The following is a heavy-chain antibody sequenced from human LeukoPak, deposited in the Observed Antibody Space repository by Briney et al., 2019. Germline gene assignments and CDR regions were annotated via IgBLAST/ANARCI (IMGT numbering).Heavy chain of an antibody. D-gene: IGHD6-13*01. V-gene: IGHV4-34*01. CDR2: INHSGST. CDR1: GGSFSGYY. J-gene: IGHJ6*02. CDR3: ARVDCGRTPDPAAAGGYYYYYYGMDV. Sequence: SETLSLTCAVYGGSFSGYYWSWIRQPPGKGLEWIGEINHSGSTNYNPSLKSRVTISVDTSKNQFSLKLSSVTAADTAVYYCARVDCGRTPDPAAAGGYYYYYYGMDVWGQGTTVTVSS.